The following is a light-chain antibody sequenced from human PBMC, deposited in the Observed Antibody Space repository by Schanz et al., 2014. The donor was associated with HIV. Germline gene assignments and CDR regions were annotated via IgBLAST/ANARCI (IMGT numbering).Light chain of an antibody. Sequence: QSALTQPPSASGSPGQSVTISCTGTSSDVGGYNYVSWYQQHPGKAPKLLMYSNDLRPSGVPDRFSGSKSGTSASLAISGLQSEDEADYYCAAWDDRSYVVFGGGTKLTVL. CDR3: AAWDDRSYVV. CDR2: SND. CDR1: SSDVGGYNY. V-gene: IGLV2-8*01. J-gene: IGLJ2*01.